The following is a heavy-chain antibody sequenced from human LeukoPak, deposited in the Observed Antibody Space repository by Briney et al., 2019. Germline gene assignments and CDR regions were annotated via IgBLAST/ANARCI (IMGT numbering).Heavy chain of an antibody. CDR2: IYYSETT. J-gene: IGHJ2*01. V-gene: IGHV4-59*01. CDR1: GGSISSYY. CDR3: ARGRRSWYFDL. Sequence: SETLSLTRTVSGGSISSYYWSWVRQPPGKGLEWSGYIYYSETTNYNPSLKSRVTISVDTPKNQFSLKLSSVTAADTCVYFCARGRRSWYFDLWGRGTLVTVSS.